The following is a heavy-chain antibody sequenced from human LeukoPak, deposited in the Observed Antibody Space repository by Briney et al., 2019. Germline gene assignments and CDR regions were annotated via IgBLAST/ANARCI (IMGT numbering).Heavy chain of an antibody. Sequence: SETLSLTCTVSGASISIYSWSWIRQPPGQALEWIGYIYYSGSPNYNPSLKSRVTMSVDASKNQFSLKSSSVTAADTAVYYCAKSNRYCDSASCYEAFDIWGQGTMVTVSS. CDR3: AKSNRYCDSASCYEAFDI. D-gene: IGHD2-2*01. CDR1: GASISIYS. J-gene: IGHJ3*02. CDR2: IYYSGSP. V-gene: IGHV4-59*01.